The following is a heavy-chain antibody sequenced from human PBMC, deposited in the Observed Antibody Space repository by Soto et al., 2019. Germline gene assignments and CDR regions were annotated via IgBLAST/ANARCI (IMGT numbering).Heavy chain of an antibody. D-gene: IGHD6-19*01. CDR3: AKYLHQWLASDAFDI. Sequence: GGSLRLSCAASGFTFSSHAMTWVRQAPGKGLEWVSAISGSGGSTYYADSVKGRFTTSRDNSKNTLYLQMNSLRAEDTAIYYCAKYLHQWLASDAFDIWGRGTMVTVSS. V-gene: IGHV3-23*01. J-gene: IGHJ3*02. CDR2: ISGSGGST. CDR1: GFTFSSHA.